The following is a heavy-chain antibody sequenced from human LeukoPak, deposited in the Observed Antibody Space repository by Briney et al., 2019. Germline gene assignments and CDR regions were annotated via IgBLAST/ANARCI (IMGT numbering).Heavy chain of an antibody. Sequence: ASVKVSCKASGYTFTGYYMHWVRQAPGQGLEWMGWINPNSGGTNYAQKFQGRVTMTRDTSITTAYMELSRLRSDDTAVYYCARDQPYYYYIDVWGKGTTVTVSS. CDR1: GYTFTGYY. D-gene: IGHD2-2*01. CDR2: INPNSGGT. CDR3: ARDQPYYYYIDV. V-gene: IGHV1-2*02. J-gene: IGHJ6*03.